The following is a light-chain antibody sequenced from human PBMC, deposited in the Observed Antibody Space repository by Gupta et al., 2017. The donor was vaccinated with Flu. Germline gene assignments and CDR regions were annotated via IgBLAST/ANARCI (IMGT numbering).Light chain of an antibody. CDR3: QSYDNSLSGSKV. V-gene: IGLV1-40*01. J-gene: IGLJ3*02. CDR1: SSHIGAGYD. Sequence: QPVLTQPPSVSGAPGQRVTISCTGSSSHIGAGYDVHWYQQIPGTAPKVLIYGNSNRPSGVPDRFSGSKSVTSASLAITGLQAEDEADYYCQSYDNSLSGSKVFGGGTKLTVL. CDR2: GNS.